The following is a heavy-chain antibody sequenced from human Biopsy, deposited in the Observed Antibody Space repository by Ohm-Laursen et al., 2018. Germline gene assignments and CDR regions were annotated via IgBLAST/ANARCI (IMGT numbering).Heavy chain of an antibody. CDR1: GFTFNAYW. V-gene: IGHV3-74*01. CDR2: IKSVGSWT. Sequence: SLRLSCAASGFTFNAYWMYWVRQVPGKGLVWVSHIKSVGSWTNYADSVKGRFTISRDNAKNTLYLQMNSLRAEDTAVYYCVSFLKDLNMAVWGQGTTVIVSS. J-gene: IGHJ6*02. CDR3: VSFLKDLNMAV. D-gene: IGHD2-15*01.